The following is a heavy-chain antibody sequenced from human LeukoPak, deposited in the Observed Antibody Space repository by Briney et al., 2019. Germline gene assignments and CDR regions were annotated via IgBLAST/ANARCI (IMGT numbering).Heavy chain of an antibody. CDR2: IYTSGST. CDR3: ARGGPITFGGVIVFGDPDAFDI. V-gene: IGHV4-61*02. J-gene: IGHJ3*02. CDR1: GGSISSSSYY. D-gene: IGHD3-16*02. Sequence: PSETLSLTCTVSGGSISSSSYYWSWIRQPAGKGLEWIGRIYTSGSTNYNPSLKSRVTISVDTSKNQFSLKLSSVTAADTAVYYCARGGPITFGGVIVFGDPDAFDIWGQGTMVTVSS.